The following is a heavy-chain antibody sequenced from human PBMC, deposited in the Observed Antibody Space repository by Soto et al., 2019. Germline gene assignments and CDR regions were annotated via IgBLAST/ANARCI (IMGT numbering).Heavy chain of an antibody. CDR1: GFTFSSYS. J-gene: IGHJ3*02. V-gene: IGHV3-48*01. CDR2: ISSSSSTI. D-gene: IGHD2-15*01. Sequence: GGSLRLSCAASGFTFSSYSMNWVRQAPGKGLEWVSYISSSSSTIYYADSVKGRFTISRDNAKNSLYLQMNSLRAEDTAVYYCARDLLTCSGGSCYSDAFDIWGQGTMVTVSS. CDR3: ARDLLTCSGGSCYSDAFDI.